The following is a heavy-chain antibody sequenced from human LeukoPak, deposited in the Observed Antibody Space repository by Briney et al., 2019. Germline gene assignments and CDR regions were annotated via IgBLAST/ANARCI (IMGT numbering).Heavy chain of an antibody. CDR1: GGSISSYY. CDR2: IYYSGST. V-gene: IGHV4-59*08. Sequence: PSETLSLTCTVSGGSISSYYWSWIRQPPGKGLERIGYIYYSGSTNYNPSLKSRVTISVDTSKNQFSLKLSSVTAADTAVYYCASLTRDGYNFVFDYWGQGTLVTVSS. J-gene: IGHJ4*02. CDR3: ASLTRDGYNFVFDY. D-gene: IGHD5-24*01.